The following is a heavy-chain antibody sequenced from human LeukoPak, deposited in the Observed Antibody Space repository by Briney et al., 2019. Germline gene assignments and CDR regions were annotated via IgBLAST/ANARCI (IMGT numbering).Heavy chain of an antibody. J-gene: IGHJ4*02. CDR1: GGTFSSYA. CDR2: IIPILGIA. CDR3: ARLPSGSRAVYYFDY. Sequence: GASVKVSCKASGGTFSSYAISWVRQAPGQGLEWMGRIIPILGIANYAQKFQGRVTITADKSTSTAYMELSSLRSEDTAVYYCARLPSGSRAVYYFDYWGQGTLVAVSS. V-gene: IGHV1-69*04. D-gene: IGHD1-26*01.